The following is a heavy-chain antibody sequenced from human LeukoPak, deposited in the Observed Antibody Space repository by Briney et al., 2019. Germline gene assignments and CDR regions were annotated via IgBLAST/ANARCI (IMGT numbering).Heavy chain of an antibody. D-gene: IGHD3-3*01. J-gene: IGHJ4*02. V-gene: IGHV3-23*01. CDR3: ARDSVTIFGVVNY. CDR1: GYTFSSYA. CDR2: ISGSGGST. Sequence: GGSLRLSCAASGYTFSSYAMSWVRQAPGKGLEWVSAISGSGGSTYYADSVKGRFTISRDNAKNSLYLQMNSLRAEDTAVYYCARDSVTIFGVVNYWGQGTLVTVSS.